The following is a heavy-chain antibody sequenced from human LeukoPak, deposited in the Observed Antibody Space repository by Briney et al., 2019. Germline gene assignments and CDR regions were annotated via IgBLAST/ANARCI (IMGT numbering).Heavy chain of an antibody. CDR3: AKDLHAFYDSSGYFDY. CDR2: INSDESRT. J-gene: IGHJ4*02. CDR1: GFTFNSYW. Sequence: GGSLRLSCAASGFTFNSYWMHWVRQAPGKGLVWVSRINSDESRTAYADSVKGRFSISRDNAKNTLYLQMNSLRAEDTAVYYCAKDLHAFYDSSGYFDYWGQATLVTVSS. D-gene: IGHD3-22*01. V-gene: IGHV3-74*01.